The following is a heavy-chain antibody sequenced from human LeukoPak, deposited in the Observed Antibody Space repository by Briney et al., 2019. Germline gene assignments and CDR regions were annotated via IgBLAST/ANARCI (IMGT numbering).Heavy chain of an antibody. D-gene: IGHD6-19*01. V-gene: IGHV4-59*01. CDR3: ARGDSSGWYEGWFDP. J-gene: IGHJ5*02. Sequence: PSETLSLTCTVSGGSISSYYWSWIRQPPGKGLEWIGYIYYSGSTNYNPSLTSRVTISVDTSKNQFPLKLSSVTAADTAVYYCARGDSSGWYEGWFDPWGQGTLVTVSS. CDR2: IYYSGST. CDR1: GGSISSYY.